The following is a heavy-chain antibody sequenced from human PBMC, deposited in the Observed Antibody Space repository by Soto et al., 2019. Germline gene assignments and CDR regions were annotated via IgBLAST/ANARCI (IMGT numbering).Heavy chain of an antibody. Sequence: QVQLVESGGGVGQPGRSLRLSCAASGFTFSSYGMHWARQAPGKGLERVAVIWYDGSNKYYADSVKGRFTISRDNSKNTLYLQMNSLRAEHTAVYYCARDDGVVATDYYYGMDVWGQGTTVTVSS. CDR3: ARDDGVVATDYYYGMDV. J-gene: IGHJ6*02. CDR1: GFTFSSYG. V-gene: IGHV3-33*01. CDR2: IWYDGSNK. D-gene: IGHD5-12*01.